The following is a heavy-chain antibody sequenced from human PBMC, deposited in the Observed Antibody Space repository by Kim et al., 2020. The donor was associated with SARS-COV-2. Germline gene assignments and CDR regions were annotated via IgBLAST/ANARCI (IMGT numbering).Heavy chain of an antibody. J-gene: IGHJ6*02. Sequence: SETLSLTCTVSGGSISSYYWSWIRQPPGKGLEWIGYIYYSGSTNYNPSLKSRVTISVDTSKNQFSLKLSSVTAADTAVYYCARYSGGYYDSSGYPSYYYYGMDVWGQGTTVTVSS. CDR3: ARYSGGYYDSSGYPSYYYYGMDV. V-gene: IGHV4-59*01. CDR2: IYYSGST. D-gene: IGHD3-22*01. CDR1: GGSISSYY.